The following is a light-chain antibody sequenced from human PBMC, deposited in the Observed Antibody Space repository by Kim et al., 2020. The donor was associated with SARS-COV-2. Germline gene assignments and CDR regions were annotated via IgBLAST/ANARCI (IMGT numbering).Light chain of an antibody. Sequence: ASVGDRVTIPCRASQDIRNDLGWYQQNPGRAPKRLIYGASSVQSGVPSRFSGSGSGTEFTLTISSLQPEDFATYFCLQHNTYPVTFGQGTRLEIK. CDR3: LQHNTYPVT. CDR2: GAS. V-gene: IGKV1-17*01. J-gene: IGKJ5*01. CDR1: QDIRND.